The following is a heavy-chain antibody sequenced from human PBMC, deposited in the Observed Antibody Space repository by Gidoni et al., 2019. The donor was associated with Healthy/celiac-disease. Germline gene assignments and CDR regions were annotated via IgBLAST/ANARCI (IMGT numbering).Heavy chain of an antibody. CDR3: ARDLAEYSGYLTPSGY. CDR2: IWYDGSNK. D-gene: IGHD5-12*01. J-gene: IGHJ4*02. Sequence: QVQLVESGGGVVQPGRSLRLSCAASGFTCRSSGMHWVRQAPGKGLEWGAVIWYDGSNKYYADSVKGRFTISRDNSKNTLYLQMNSRSAEDTAVYYCARDLAEYSGYLTPSGYWGQGTLVTVSS. CDR1: GFTCRSSG. V-gene: IGHV3-33*01.